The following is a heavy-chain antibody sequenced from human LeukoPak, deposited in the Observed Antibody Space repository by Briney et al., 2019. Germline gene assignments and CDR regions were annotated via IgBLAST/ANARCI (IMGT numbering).Heavy chain of an antibody. CDR1: GFAFTDSA. Sequence: GGSLRLSCAASGFAFTDSAMHWVRQAPGKGLEWVGRIRNKPNNYATAYAASVKDRFTISRDDSKNTAFLQMDSLETEDTAVYYCTRRPFGGNTSPYWYFDVWGRGTLVTVSS. CDR3: TRRPFGGNTSPYWYFDV. V-gene: IGHV3-73*01. CDR2: IRNKPNNYAT. D-gene: IGHD4-23*01. J-gene: IGHJ2*01.